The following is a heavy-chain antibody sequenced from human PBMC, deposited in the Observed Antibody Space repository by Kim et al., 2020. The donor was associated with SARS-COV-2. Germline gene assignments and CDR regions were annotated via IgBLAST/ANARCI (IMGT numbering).Heavy chain of an antibody. D-gene: IGHD3-16*01. Sequence: SETLSLTCTVSGGSISSGGYYWSWIRQHPGKGLEWIGYIYYSGSTYYNPSLKSRVTISVDTSKNQFSLKLSSVTAADTAVYYCARDTGGPIDYWGQGTLVTVSS. CDR1: GGSISSGGYY. CDR2: IYYSGST. V-gene: IGHV4-31*03. CDR3: ARDTGGPIDY. J-gene: IGHJ4*02.